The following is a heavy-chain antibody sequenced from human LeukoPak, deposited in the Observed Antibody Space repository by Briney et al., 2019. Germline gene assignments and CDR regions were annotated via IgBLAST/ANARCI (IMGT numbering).Heavy chain of an antibody. Sequence: PGGSLRLSCAASGFTFSSYSMNWVRQAPGKGLEWVSYISSSSSTIYYADSVKGRFTISRDNAKNSLYLQMNSLRAEDTAVYYCARVNGSYVFVYAFDIWGQGTMVTVSS. J-gene: IGHJ3*02. CDR3: ARVNGSYVFVYAFDI. D-gene: IGHD1-26*01. CDR2: ISSSSSTI. CDR1: GFTFSSYS. V-gene: IGHV3-48*04.